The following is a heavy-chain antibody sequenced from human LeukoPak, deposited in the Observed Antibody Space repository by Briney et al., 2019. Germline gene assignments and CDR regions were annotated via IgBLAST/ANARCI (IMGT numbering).Heavy chain of an antibody. J-gene: IGHJ5*02. CDR3: AKVQRSTIFGVGRDWFDP. CDR1: GFTFSSYG. CDR2: IRYDGSNK. Sequence: GGSLRLSCAASGFTFSSYGMHWARQAPGKGLEWVAFIRYDGSNKYYADSVKGRFTISRDNSKNTLYLQMNSLRAEDTAVYYCAKVQRSTIFGVGRDWFDPWGQGTLVTVSS. D-gene: IGHD3-3*01. V-gene: IGHV3-30*02.